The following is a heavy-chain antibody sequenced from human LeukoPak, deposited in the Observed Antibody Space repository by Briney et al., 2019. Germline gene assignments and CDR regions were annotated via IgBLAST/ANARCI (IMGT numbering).Heavy chain of an antibody. CDR2: IYYSGST. Sequence: SETLSLTCTVSGGSISSSNYYWGWIRQPPGKGLEWIGNIYYSGSTYYNPSLKSRITISVDTSKNQFSLKLSSVTAADTAVYYCARYGSGSKMLDFWGQGTLVTVSS. D-gene: IGHD3-10*01. CDR1: GGSISSSNYY. J-gene: IGHJ4*02. V-gene: IGHV4-39*07. CDR3: ARYGSGSKMLDF.